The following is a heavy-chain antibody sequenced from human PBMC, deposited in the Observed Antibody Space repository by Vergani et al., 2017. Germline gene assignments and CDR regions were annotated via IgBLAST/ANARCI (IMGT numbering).Heavy chain of an antibody. V-gene: IGHV4-39*01. CDR3: AIHGVLHSSGWYVPSQVGY. CDR2: IYYSGST. D-gene: IGHD6-19*01. CDR1: GASISSSSYY. Sequence: QLQLQESGPGLVKPSETLSLTCTVSGASISSSSYYWGWIRQPPGKGLEWIGSIYYSGSTYYNPSLKSRVTISVDTSKNQFSLNLSSVTAADTAVYYCAIHGVLHSSGWYVPSQVGYWGQGILVTVSS. J-gene: IGHJ4*02.